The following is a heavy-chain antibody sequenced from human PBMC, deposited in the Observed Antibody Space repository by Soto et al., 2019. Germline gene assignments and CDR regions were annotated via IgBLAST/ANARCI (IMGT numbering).Heavy chain of an antibody. CDR1: GGSISSYY. CDR2: IYYSGST. CDR3: ARGPKYYYYYGMDV. Sequence: PSETLSLTCTVSGGSISSYYLSWIRQPPGKGLEWIGYIYYSGSTNYNPSLKSRVTISVDTSKNQFSLKLSSVTAADTAVYYCARGPKYYYYYGMDVWGQGTTVTVSS. J-gene: IGHJ6*02. V-gene: IGHV4-59*01.